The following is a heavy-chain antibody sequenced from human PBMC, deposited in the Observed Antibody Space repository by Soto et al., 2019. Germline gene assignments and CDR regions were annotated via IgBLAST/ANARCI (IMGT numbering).Heavy chain of an antibody. D-gene: IGHD3-22*01. V-gene: IGHV3-30*03. CDR3: ARDYYDSSCYLTITRTFDP. Sequence: QVQLVESGGGVVQPGRSLRLSCAASGFSFSNYGIHWVRQAPGKGLEWVAFISYDGSERYYADSVKGRFTISRDNSKNTLYLQMNSLRPEDTAVYYCARDYYDSSCYLTITRTFDPWGLGTLVTVS. CDR2: ISYDGSER. CDR1: GFSFSNYG. J-gene: IGHJ5*02.